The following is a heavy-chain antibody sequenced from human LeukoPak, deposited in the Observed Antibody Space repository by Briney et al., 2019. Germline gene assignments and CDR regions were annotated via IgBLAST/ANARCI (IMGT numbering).Heavy chain of an antibody. CDR3: AAVVDGYKGSDY. V-gene: IGHV1-58*02. CDR2: IVVGSGNT. J-gene: IGHJ4*02. D-gene: IGHD5-24*01. Sequence: SVKVSCKASGFTFTSSAMQWVRQARGQRLERIGWIVVGSGNTNYAQKFQERVTITRDMSTSTAYMELSSLRSEDTAVYYCAAVVDGYKGSDYWGQGTLVTVSS. CDR1: GFTFTSSA.